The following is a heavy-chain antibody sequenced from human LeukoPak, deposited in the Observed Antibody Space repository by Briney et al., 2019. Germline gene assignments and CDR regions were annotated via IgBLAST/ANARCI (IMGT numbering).Heavy chain of an antibody. V-gene: IGHV3-48*02. D-gene: IGHD2-15*01. CDR2: ISSSGSTI. J-gene: IGHJ4*02. Sequence: PGRSLRLSCAASGFTFSIYGTYWVRQAPGKGLEWVSYISSSGSTIYYADSVKGRFTISRDNAKNSLYLQMSSLRDEDTAVYYCASRPCSGGTCYSGAPFDYWGQGALVTVSS. CDR3: ASRPCSGGTCYSGAPFDY. CDR1: GFTFSIYG.